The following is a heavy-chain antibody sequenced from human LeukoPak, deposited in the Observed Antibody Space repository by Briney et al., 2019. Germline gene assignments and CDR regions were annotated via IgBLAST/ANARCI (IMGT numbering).Heavy chain of an antibody. CDR3: TRDPILGAPDYFDY. CDR2: IRYDGSSK. J-gene: IGHJ4*02. D-gene: IGHD1-26*01. V-gene: IGHV3-30*02. Sequence: GGSLRLSCAASGFTFSSYGMHWVRQAPGKGLEWVAFIRYDGSSKYYADSVKGRFTISRDNSKNTLYLQMNSLRAEDTAVYYCTRDPILGAPDYFDYWGQGTLVTVSS. CDR1: GFTFSSYG.